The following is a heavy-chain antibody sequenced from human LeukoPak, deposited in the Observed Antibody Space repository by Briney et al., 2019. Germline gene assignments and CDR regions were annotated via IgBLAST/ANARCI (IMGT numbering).Heavy chain of an antibody. Sequence: GGSLRLSCAASGFTFSSYAMHWVRQAPGKGLEWVAVIWYDGSNKYYADSVKGRFTISRDNSKNTLYLQMNSLRAEDTAVYYCARGSSIPQYDFFDYWGQGTLVTVSS. CDR2: IWYDGSNK. CDR1: GFTFSSYA. J-gene: IGHJ4*02. CDR3: ARGSSIPQYDFFDY. V-gene: IGHV3-33*08. D-gene: IGHD6-13*01.